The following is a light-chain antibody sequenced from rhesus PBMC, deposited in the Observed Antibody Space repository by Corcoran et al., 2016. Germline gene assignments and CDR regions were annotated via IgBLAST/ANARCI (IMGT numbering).Light chain of an antibody. V-gene: IGKV7-13*01. CDR2: QAS. CDR1: ESVGVFGINL. CDR3: LQSKNSPYS. Sequence: DIVLTQSPASLAVSPGQRATITCRASESVGVFGINLIHWYQQKPGHPPKILIYQASNPDNGFPARFSGSGSGTDFTLTINPVEADDAADYYCLQSKNSPYSFGQGTKVEIK. J-gene: IGKJ2*01.